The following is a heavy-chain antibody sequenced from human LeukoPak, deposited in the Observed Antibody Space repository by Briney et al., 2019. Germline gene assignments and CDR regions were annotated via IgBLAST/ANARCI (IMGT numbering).Heavy chain of an antibody. D-gene: IGHD2-2*01. CDR3: ARDSPTPARGVYYFDY. Sequence: SETLSLTCTVSGGSISSYYWSWIRQPAGKGLEWIGCIYTSGSTNYNPSLKSRVTMSVDTSKNQFSLKLSSVTAADTAVYYCARDSPTPARGVYYFDYWGQGTLVTVSS. CDR2: IYTSGST. CDR1: GGSISSYY. V-gene: IGHV4-4*07. J-gene: IGHJ4*02.